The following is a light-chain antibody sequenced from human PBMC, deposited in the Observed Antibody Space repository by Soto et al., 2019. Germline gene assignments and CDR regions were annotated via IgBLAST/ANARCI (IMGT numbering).Light chain of an antibody. J-gene: IGLJ2*01. CDR2: DGS. V-gene: IGLV2-23*01. CDR1: SSNVGSYNL. CDR3: CSYAGSRHVV. Sequence: QSVLTQPASVSGSPGQTITISCTGTSSNVGSYNLVSWYQQHPGKAPKLMIYDGSKRPSGVSNRFSGSKSGNTASLTIAGLQAEDEADYYWCSYAGSRHVVFGGGTKLTVL.